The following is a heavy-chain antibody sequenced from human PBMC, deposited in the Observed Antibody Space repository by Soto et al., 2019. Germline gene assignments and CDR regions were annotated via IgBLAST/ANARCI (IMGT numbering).Heavy chain of an antibody. Sequence: GASVKVCCKASGYTFTSYAMHWVRQAPGQRLEWMGWINAGNGNTKYSQKFQGRVTITADKSTSTAYMERSSLRSEDTAVYYCARDPLYSSGYFDYWGQGTLVTVSS. CDR1: GYTFTSYA. CDR2: INAGNGNT. CDR3: ARDPLYSSGYFDY. J-gene: IGHJ4*02. D-gene: IGHD6-19*01. V-gene: IGHV1-3*01.